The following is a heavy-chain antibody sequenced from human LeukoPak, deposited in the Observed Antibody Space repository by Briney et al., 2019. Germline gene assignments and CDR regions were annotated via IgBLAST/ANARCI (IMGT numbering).Heavy chain of an antibody. Sequence: PSETLSLTCAVYGGSFSGYYWSWIRQPPGKGLVWIGEMNHSGSTNYSPSLKSRVIVSVDTSKNQFSLKLTSVTAADTAVYYCARQGPVLRYFDWLSKGPHIDYWGQGTLVTVSS. CDR3: ARQGPVLRYFDWLSKGPHIDY. V-gene: IGHV4-34*01. CDR2: MNHSGST. CDR1: GGSFSGYY. D-gene: IGHD3-9*01. J-gene: IGHJ4*02.